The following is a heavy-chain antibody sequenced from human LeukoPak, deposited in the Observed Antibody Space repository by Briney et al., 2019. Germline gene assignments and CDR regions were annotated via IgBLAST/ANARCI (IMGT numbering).Heavy chain of an antibody. J-gene: IGHJ4*02. Sequence: PGGSLRLSCAASGFTFSSYGMHWVRQAPGKGLEWVAVISYDGSNKYYADSVKGRFTISRDNSKNTLYLQMNSLRAEDTAAYYCAKEEEWNPFDYWGQGTLVTVSS. CDR2: ISYDGSNK. CDR3: AKEEEWNPFDY. D-gene: IGHD1-1*01. CDR1: GFTFSSYG. V-gene: IGHV3-30*18.